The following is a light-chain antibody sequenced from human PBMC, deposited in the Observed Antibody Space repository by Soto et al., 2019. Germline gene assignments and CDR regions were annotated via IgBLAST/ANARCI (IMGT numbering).Light chain of an antibody. J-gene: IGKJ2*01. Sequence: EIVLTQSPATLSLSPGERATLSCRASQSVSSYLAWYQQKPGQAPRLLIYDASNRATGIPARFSGSGSGTDFTLTISSLEPEDFAIYYCQQRSNWPTFGQVTRLEMK. CDR3: QQRSNWPT. CDR1: QSVSSY. V-gene: IGKV3-11*01. CDR2: DAS.